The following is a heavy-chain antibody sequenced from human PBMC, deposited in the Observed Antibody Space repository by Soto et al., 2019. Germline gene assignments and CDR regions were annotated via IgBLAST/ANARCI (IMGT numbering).Heavy chain of an antibody. Sequence: GGSLRLSGAVSGFSFRTYGFHWVRQPPGKGLEWVAVISPKGHSDSVEGRFTISRDNSKDTLYLQMNNLRADDTAVYYCARDDAFANENAFDLWGQGTKVTVSS. CDR3: ARDDAFANENAFDL. V-gene: IGHV3-33*01. CDR1: GFSFRTYG. J-gene: IGHJ3*01. D-gene: IGHD1-1*01. CDR2: ISPK.